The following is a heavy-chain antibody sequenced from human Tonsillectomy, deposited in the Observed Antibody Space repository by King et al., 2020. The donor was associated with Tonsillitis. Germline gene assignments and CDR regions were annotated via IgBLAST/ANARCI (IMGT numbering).Heavy chain of an antibody. CDR3: AKGVLADDAFDI. V-gene: IGHV3-30*18. CDR1: GFTFSSYG. Sequence: VQLVESGGGVVQPGRSLRLSCAASGFTFSSYGMHWVRQAPGKGLEGVAVISYDGSNKYYADSVKGRFTISRDDSKNTLYLQMNSLRAEDTAVYYCAKGVLADDAFDIWGQGTMVTVSS. J-gene: IGHJ3*02. CDR2: ISYDGSNK.